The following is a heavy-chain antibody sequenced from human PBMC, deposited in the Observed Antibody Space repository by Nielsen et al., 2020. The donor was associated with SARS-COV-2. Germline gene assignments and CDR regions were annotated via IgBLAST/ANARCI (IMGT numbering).Heavy chain of an antibody. CDR3: ARDEGVVVPAAIRD. CDR1: GFTFSDYY. V-gene: IGHV3-11*06. Sequence: GESLKISCAASGFTFSDYYMSWIRQAPGKGLEWVSYISSSSSYTNYADSVKGRFAISRDNAKNSLYLQMNSLRAEDTAVYYCARDEGVVVPAAIRDWGQGTLVTVSS. CDR2: ISSSSSYT. J-gene: IGHJ4*02. D-gene: IGHD2-2*02.